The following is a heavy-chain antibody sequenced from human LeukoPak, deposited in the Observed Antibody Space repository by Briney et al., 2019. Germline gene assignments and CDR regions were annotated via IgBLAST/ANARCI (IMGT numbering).Heavy chain of an antibody. CDR2: IYYSGST. Sequence: SETLSLTCTVSGGSLSSSSYYWGWIRQPPGKGLEWIGSIYYSGSTYYNPSLKSRVTISVDTSKNQFSLKLSSVTAADTAVYYCAKSMGSGSYSPWFDPWGQGTLVTVSS. V-gene: IGHV4-39*01. CDR1: GGSLSSSSYY. J-gene: IGHJ5*02. CDR3: AKSMGSGSYSPWFDP. D-gene: IGHD3-10*01.